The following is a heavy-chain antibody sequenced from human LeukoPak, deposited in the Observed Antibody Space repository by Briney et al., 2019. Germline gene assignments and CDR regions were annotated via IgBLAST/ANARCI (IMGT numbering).Heavy chain of an antibody. CDR2: INPNSGGT. Sequence: EASVKVSCKASGYTFTGYYMHWVRQAPGQGLEWVGWINPNSGGTNYAQKFQGRVTMTRDTSISTAYMKLSRLRSDDTAVYYCARDPRGTTVIFDYWGQGTLVTVSS. D-gene: IGHD4-17*01. CDR3: ARDPRGTTVIFDY. J-gene: IGHJ4*02. V-gene: IGHV1-2*02. CDR1: GYTFTGYY.